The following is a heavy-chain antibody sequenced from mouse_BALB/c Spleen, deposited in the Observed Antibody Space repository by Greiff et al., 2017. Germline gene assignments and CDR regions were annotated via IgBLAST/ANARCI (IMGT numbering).Heavy chain of an antibody. D-gene: IGHD2-4*01. Sequence: EVMLVESGGGLVQPGGSLKLSCAASGFTFSSYTMSWVRQTPEKRLEWVAYISNGGGSTYYPDTVKGRFTISRDNAKNTLYLQMSSLKSEDTAMYYCARHGLGGFAYWGQGTLVTVSA. J-gene: IGHJ3*01. CDR1: GFTFSSYT. CDR2: ISNGGGST. CDR3: ARHGLGGFAY. V-gene: IGHV5-12-2*01.